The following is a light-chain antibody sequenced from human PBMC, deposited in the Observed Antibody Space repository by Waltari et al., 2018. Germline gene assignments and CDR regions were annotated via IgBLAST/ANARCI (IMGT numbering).Light chain of an antibody. CDR2: GAS. J-gene: IGKJ1*01. CDR1: QSVSGS. CDR3: QHYVRLPAT. Sequence: ELVLTQSPGTLSLSPGERATLSCRASQSVSGSLAWYQQNAGQAPRLLIYGASSRATGIPDRFSGSGSGTDFSLTISRLEPEDFAVYYCQHYVRLPATFGQGTKVEI. V-gene: IGKV3-20*01.